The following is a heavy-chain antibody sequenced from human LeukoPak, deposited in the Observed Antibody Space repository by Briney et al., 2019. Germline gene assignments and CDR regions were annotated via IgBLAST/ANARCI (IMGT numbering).Heavy chain of an antibody. J-gene: IGHJ4*02. CDR1: GFTFSNYA. Sequence: GGSLRLSCAASGFTFSNYAMSWVRQAPGKGLEWVSAISGSGGTTYYADSVKGRFTISRDNSKNTLYLQMNSLRAEDTAIYYCASLLWHGYTPFDYWGQGTLVTVSS. D-gene: IGHD5-24*01. CDR3: ASLLWHGYTPFDY. V-gene: IGHV3-23*01. CDR2: ISGSGGTT.